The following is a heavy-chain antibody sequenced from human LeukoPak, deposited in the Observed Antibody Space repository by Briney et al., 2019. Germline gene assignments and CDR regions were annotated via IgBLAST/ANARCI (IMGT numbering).Heavy chain of an antibody. J-gene: IGHJ4*02. D-gene: IGHD3-9*01. V-gene: IGHV3-21*01. CDR1: GFTFSSYS. Sequence: GGSLRLSCAASGFTFSSYSMNWVRQAPGKGLEWVSSISSSSSYIYYADSVKGRFTISRDNAKNSLYLQMNSLRAEDTAVYYCASGYFDWLLLFDYWGQGILVTVSS. CDR2: ISSSSSYI. CDR3: ASGYFDWLLLFDY.